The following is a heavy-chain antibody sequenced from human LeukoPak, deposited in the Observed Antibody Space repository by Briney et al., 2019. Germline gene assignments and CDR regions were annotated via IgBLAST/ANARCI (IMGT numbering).Heavy chain of an antibody. V-gene: IGHV3-33*01. CDR3: ASAAGAFDM. CDR1: GFTFSSYG. CDR2: IWSDGSHK. D-gene: IGHD6-13*01. Sequence: PGGSLRLSCAASGFTFSSYGMHWIRQAPRKGLEWVAVIWSDGSHKYYADSMKGRFTISRDNSKNMVYLQMNSLRVEDTAVYYCASAAGAFDMWGQGTLVTVSS. J-gene: IGHJ3*02.